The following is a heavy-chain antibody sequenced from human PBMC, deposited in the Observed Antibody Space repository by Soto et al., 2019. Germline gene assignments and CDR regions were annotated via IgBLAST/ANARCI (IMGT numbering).Heavy chain of an antibody. CDR2: IFHSGST. V-gene: IGHV4-4*02. CDR3: ASRGPTYRRSDYYPLDF. CDR1: GDSIRSSNW. D-gene: IGHD3-22*01. Sequence: QVQLPESGPRLVKPSGTLSLTCAVSGDSIRSSNWWSWVLQSPGEGLECIGAIFHSGSTNYNPSLKSRVTMLVDKSKNQFSLKLHSVTAADTTVYYWASRGPTYRRSDYYPLDFLGQGTLVTFSS. J-gene: IGHJ4*02.